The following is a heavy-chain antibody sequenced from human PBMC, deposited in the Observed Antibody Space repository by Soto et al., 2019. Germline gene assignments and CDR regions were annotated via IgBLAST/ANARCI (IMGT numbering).Heavy chain of an antibody. J-gene: IGHJ4*02. D-gene: IGHD6-13*01. Sequence: GGSLRLSCAASGFTFDDYAMHWVRQAPGKGLEWVSGISWNSGSIGYADSVKGRFTISRDNAKNSLYLQMNSLRAEDTALYYCAKDIDSSSWYYFDYWGQGTLVTVSS. CDR3: AKDIDSSSWYYFDY. CDR2: ISWNSGSI. V-gene: IGHV3-9*01. CDR1: GFTFDDYA.